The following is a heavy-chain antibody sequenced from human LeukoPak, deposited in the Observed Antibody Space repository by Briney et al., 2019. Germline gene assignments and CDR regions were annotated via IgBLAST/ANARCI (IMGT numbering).Heavy chain of an antibody. V-gene: IGHV3-21*01. Sequence: GGSLRLSCAASGFTFSSNSMNGVRRAPGEGLEWVSSISSSSSYIYYADSVKGRFTISRDNAKNSVYLQMNSLRAEDTAVYYCARGGSFDYWGQGTLVTVSS. CDR3: ARGGSFDY. J-gene: IGHJ4*02. CDR2: ISSSSSYI. CDR1: GFTFSSNS. D-gene: IGHD3-10*01.